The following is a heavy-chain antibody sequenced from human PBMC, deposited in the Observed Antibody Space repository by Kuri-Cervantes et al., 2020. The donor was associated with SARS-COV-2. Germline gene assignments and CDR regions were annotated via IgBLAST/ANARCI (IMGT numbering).Heavy chain of an antibody. CDR3: AREGPTATLYP. CDR2: ISYDGSNK. Sequence: GESLKISCAVSGFTFSSYAMHWVRQAPGKGLEWVAFISYDGSNKYYADSVKGRFTISRDNAKNSLYLQMNSLRAEDTAVYYCAREGPTATLYPWGQGTLVTVSS. J-gene: IGHJ5*02. V-gene: IGHV3-30-3*01. CDR1: GFTFSSYA. D-gene: IGHD2-2*01.